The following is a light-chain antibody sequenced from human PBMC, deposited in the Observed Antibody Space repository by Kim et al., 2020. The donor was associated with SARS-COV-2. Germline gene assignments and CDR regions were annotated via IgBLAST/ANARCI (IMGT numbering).Light chain of an antibody. Sequence: EVVLTQSPGTLSLSPGERDTLSCRASQSVTSNYLAWYQQKPGQAPRLLIYGASSRATGIPDRFSGSGSGTDFTLTISRLEPEDFAVYYCQQYGSSHWTFGQGTKVDIK. CDR3: QQYGSSHWT. CDR2: GAS. V-gene: IGKV3-20*01. J-gene: IGKJ1*01. CDR1: QSVTSNY.